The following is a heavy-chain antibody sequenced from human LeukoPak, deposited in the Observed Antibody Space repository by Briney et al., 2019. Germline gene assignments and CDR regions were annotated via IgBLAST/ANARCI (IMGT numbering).Heavy chain of an antibody. Sequence: KPSETLSLTCAVSGYSISSGYYWGWIRQPPGKGLEWIGSIYHSGSTYYNPSLKSRVTISVDTSKNQFSLKLSSVTAADTAVYYCARVDGMVYAYFDYWGQGTLVTVSA. CDR3: ARVDGMVYAYFDY. CDR1: GYSISSGYY. V-gene: IGHV4-38-2*01. D-gene: IGHD2-8*01. CDR2: IYHSGST. J-gene: IGHJ4*02.